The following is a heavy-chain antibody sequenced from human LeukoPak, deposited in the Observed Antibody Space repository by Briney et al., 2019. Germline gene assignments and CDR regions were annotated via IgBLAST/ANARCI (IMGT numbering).Heavy chain of an antibody. J-gene: IGHJ3*02. D-gene: IGHD3-10*01. Sequence: GASVKVSCKASGYTFTSYGISWVRQAPGQGLEWMGWISAYNGNTNYAQKLQGRVTMTTDTSTSTAYMELRSLRSDDTAVYYCARVLPYYYGSASGPFDIWGQGTMVTVSS. CDR3: ARVLPYYYGSASGPFDI. CDR2: ISAYNGNT. CDR1: GYTFTSYG. V-gene: IGHV1-18*01.